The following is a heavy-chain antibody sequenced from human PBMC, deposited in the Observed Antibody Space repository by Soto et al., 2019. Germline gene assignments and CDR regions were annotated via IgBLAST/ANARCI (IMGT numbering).Heavy chain of an antibody. CDR3: TTGITIFGVVPKSTDYYYYGMDF. Sequence: GGSLRLSCAASGFTFSNAWMNWVRQAPGKGLEWVGRIKSKTDGGTTDYAAPVKGRFTISRDDSKNTLYLQMNSLKTEDTAVYYCTTGITIFGVVPKSTDYYYYGMDFWGQGTSVPVSS. V-gene: IGHV3-15*07. D-gene: IGHD3-3*01. CDR2: IKSKTDGGTT. CDR1: GFTFSNAW. J-gene: IGHJ6*02.